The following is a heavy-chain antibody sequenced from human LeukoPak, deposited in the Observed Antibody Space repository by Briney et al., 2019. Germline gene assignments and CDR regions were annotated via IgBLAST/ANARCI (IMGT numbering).Heavy chain of an antibody. J-gene: IGHJ4*02. CDR1: GGSISSYY. CDR3: ARGSSFDY. V-gene: IGHV4-59*12. D-gene: IGHD6-19*01. Sequence: SETLSLTCTVSGGSISSYYWSWIRQPPGKGLEWIGYVYNSGSTNYNPSLKSRVTISVDTSKNQFSLKLSSVTAADTAVYYCARGSSFDYWGQGTLVTVSS. CDR2: VYNSGST.